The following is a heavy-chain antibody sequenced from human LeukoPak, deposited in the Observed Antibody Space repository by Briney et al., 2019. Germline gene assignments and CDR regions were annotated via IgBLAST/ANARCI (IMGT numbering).Heavy chain of an antibody. CDR2: INPNTGGT. V-gene: IGHV1-2*02. J-gene: IGHJ4*02. CDR3: ARQPGDYNF. CDR1: GYTFTVYF. Sequence: ASVTVSFKASGYTFTVYFIHWVRQAPGQGLEWVGWINPNTGGTNCAHKFQGRVSMTRDTSISTAYMELSKLTSYDTAIYYCARQPGDYNFWGQGTLVTVSS. D-gene: IGHD3-10*01.